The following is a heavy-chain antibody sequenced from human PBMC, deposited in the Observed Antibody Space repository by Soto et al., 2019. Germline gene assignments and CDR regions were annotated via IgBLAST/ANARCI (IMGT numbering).Heavy chain of an antibody. D-gene: IGHD3-3*01. J-gene: IGHJ6*02. CDR2: IYHSGST. CDR3: AGTIYYDFWGGYYYYGMDV. Sequence: SETLSLTCAVSGGSISSSNWWSWVRQPPGKGLEWIGEIYHSGSTNYNPSLKSRVTISVDKSKNQFSLKLSSVTAADTAVYYCAGTIYYDFWGGYYYYGMDVWGQGTTVTVSS. CDR1: GGSISSSNW. V-gene: IGHV4-4*02.